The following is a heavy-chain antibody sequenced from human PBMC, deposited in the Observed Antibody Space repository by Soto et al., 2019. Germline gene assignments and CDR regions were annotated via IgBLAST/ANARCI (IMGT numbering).Heavy chain of an antibody. D-gene: IGHD2-2*01. V-gene: IGHV4-34*01. CDR3: ARAAHCSSTSCYLDY. Sequence: SETLSLTCAVYGGSFSGYYWSWIRQPPGKGLEWIGEINHSGSTNYNPSLKSRVTISVDTSKNQFSLKLSSVTAADTAVYYCARAAHCSSTSCYLDYWGQGTLVTVSS. CDR2: INHSGST. J-gene: IGHJ4*02. CDR1: GGSFSGYY.